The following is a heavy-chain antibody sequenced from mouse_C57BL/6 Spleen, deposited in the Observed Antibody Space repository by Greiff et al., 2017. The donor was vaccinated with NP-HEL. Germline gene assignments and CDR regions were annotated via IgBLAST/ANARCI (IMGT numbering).Heavy chain of an antibody. Sequence: DVMLVESGGGLVKPGGSLKLSCAASGFTFSDYGMHWVRQAPEKGLEWVAYISSGSSTIYYADTVKGRFTISRDNAKNTLFLQMTSRRSEDTAMYYCARGHYGSSPFDYWGQGTTLTVSS. D-gene: IGHD1-1*01. CDR2: ISSGSSTI. CDR3: ARGHYGSSPFDY. V-gene: IGHV5-17*01. CDR1: GFTFSDYG. J-gene: IGHJ2*01.